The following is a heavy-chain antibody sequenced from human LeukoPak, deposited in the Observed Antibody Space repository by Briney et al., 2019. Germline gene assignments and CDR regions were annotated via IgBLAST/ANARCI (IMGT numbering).Heavy chain of an antibody. V-gene: IGHV4-39*01. Sequence: SETPSLTCTVSGGSISSSSYYWGWLRQPPGKGLEWIGSIYYSGSTYYNPSLKSRVTISVDTSKNQFSLKLSSVTAADTAVYYCARNDYGDYRFDYWGQGTLVTVSS. J-gene: IGHJ4*02. CDR2: IYYSGST. D-gene: IGHD4-17*01. CDR1: GGSISSSSYY. CDR3: ARNDYGDYRFDY.